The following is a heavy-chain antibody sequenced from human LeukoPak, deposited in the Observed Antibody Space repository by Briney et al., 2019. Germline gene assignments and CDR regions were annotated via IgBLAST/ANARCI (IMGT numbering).Heavy chain of an antibody. CDR3: ARDLSSYHKLRFLEWPKIPLDY. J-gene: IGHJ4*02. D-gene: IGHD3-3*01. CDR2: ISAYNGNT. V-gene: IGHV1-18*01. Sequence: ASVKVSCKASGYTFTSYGISWVRQAPGQGLEWMGWISAYNGNTNYAQKLQGRVTMTTDTSTSTAYMELRSLRSDDTAVYYCARDLSSYHKLRFLEWPKIPLDYWGQGTLVTVSS. CDR1: GYTFTSYG.